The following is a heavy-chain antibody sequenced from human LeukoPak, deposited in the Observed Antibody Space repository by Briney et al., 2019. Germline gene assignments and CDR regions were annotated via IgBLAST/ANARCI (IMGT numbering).Heavy chain of an antibody. CDR3: ARDLSYYYGSGTRGSFDI. D-gene: IGHD3-10*01. V-gene: IGHV1-2*02. J-gene: IGHJ3*02. CDR1: GYTFTGYY. Sequence: GASVKVSRKASGYTFTGYYMHWVRQAPGQGLEWMGWINPNSGGTNYAQKFQGRVTMTRDTSISTAYMELSRLRSDDTAVYYCARDLSYYYGSGTRGSFDIWGQGTMVTVSS. CDR2: INPNSGGT.